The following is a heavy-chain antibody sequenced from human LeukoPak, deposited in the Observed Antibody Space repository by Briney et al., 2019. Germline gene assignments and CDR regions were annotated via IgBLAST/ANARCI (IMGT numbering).Heavy chain of an antibody. CDR2: ISGSGGDT. Sequence: PGGPLRLSCAAWGFTFYNSGMGWVRQAPGKGLEGVSAISGSGGDTFYADSVKGRFTVSRDDSENTLYLQMNSLRAEDTAVYYCAKVKQQFYIDYGGQGTLVTVSS. CDR1: GFTFYNSG. D-gene: IGHD6-13*01. V-gene: IGHV3-23*01. J-gene: IGHJ4*02. CDR3: AKVKQQFYIDY.